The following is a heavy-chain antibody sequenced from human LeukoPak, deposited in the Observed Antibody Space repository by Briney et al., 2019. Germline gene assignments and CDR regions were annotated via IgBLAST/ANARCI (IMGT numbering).Heavy chain of an antibody. J-gene: IGHJ4*02. CDR1: GYSISSGYY. V-gene: IGHV4-38-2*01. CDR3: ARLVASIGLFDY. Sequence: SETLSLTCAVSGYSISSGYYWGWIRQPPGKGVAWIGSIYHSGSTYYKPSLKSRVTISVDTSKDQFSLTLTSLTAAATAGYDCARLVASIGLFDYCGQGTLVTVSS. D-gene: IGHD2-15*01. CDR2: IYHSGST.